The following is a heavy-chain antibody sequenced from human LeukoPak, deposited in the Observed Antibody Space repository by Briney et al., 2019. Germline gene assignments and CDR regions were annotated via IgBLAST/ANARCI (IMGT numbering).Heavy chain of an antibody. D-gene: IGHD3-3*01. CDR2: FSDSGRT. J-gene: IGHJ5*02. Sequence: SETLSLTCTVSGGSIRSYYWSWIRQPPGKRRGWIGYFSDSGRTNYNPSLKSRVTISVDTPKSQFSLKLSSVTAADTGVYYCARGRLLEWFDNWGQGTLVSVSS. V-gene: IGHV4-59*01. CDR1: GGSIRSYY. CDR3: ARGRLLEWFDN.